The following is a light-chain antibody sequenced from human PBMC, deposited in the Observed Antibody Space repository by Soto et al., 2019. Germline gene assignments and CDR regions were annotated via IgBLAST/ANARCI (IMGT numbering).Light chain of an antibody. CDR3: QQGSNWPPGLT. CDR1: QSVTNF. CDR2: DAS. J-gene: IGKJ4*01. Sequence: EIVLTQSPVTLSLSPGERATLSCRVSQSVTNFLTWYQQKPGQAPRLLLYDASYRGTGIPPRFSGSGSGTDFTLTISSLEPEDFAVYYCQQGSNWPPGLTFGGGTKVEIK. V-gene: IGKV3-11*01.